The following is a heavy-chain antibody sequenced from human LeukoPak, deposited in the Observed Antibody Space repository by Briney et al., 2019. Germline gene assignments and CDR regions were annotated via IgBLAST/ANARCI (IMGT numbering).Heavy chain of an antibody. CDR3: ARTRGNAFDI. CDR1: RFTFSNYW. CDR2: TDTDGSTT. V-gene: IGHV3-74*01. J-gene: IGHJ3*02. D-gene: IGHD3-10*01. Sequence: GGSLRLSCAASRFTFSNYWMHWVRQAPGKGLVWVSRTDTDGSTTRYADSVKGRFTISRDNAENTLYLQMDSLRAEDTALYYCARTRGNAFDIWGQGTMVTVSS.